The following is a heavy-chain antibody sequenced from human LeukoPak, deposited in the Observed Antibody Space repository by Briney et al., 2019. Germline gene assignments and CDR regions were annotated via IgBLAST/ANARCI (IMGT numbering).Heavy chain of an antibody. CDR1: GFTFSSYE. CDR3: AREYADYYGSGSYTFDYYYGMDV. CDR2: ISSSGSTI. V-gene: IGHV3-48*03. J-gene: IGHJ6*02. D-gene: IGHD3-10*01. Sequence: GGSLRLSCAASGFTFSSYEMNWVRQAPGKGLEWVSYISSSGSTIYYADSVKGRFTISRDNAKNSLYLQMNSLRAGDTAVYYCAREYADYYGSGSYTFDYYYGMDVWGQGTTVTVSS.